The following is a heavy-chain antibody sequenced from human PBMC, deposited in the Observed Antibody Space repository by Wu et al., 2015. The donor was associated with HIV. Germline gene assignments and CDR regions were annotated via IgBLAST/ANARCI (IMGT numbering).Heavy chain of an antibody. CDR1: GNTFNA. D-gene: IGHD6-19*01. CDR2: IIPLFGTT. V-gene: IGHV1-69*01. Sequence: QVQLLQSGAEVKKPGSSVKISCKASGNTFNAINWLRQAPGQGLEWMGGIIPLFGTTEYAHIFQGRVTITTDESTSTAYMRLSSLTSADTAVYYCATPRSPGFSSAWPTYFDYWGQGTLVTVSS. J-gene: IGHJ4*02. CDR3: ATPRSPGFSSAWPTYFDY.